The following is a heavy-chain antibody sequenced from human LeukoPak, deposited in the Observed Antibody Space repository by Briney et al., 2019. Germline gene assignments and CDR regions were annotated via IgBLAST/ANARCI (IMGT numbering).Heavy chain of an antibody. J-gene: IGHJ4*02. CDR1: GYTFSGYY. Sequence: ASVKVSCKASGYTFSGYYIHWVRQAPGQGLEWMGIINPSGGSTSYAQKFQGRVTMTRDMSTSTVYMELSSLRSEDTAVYYCARGNKFGDFDYWGQGTLVTVSS. CDR3: ARGNKFGDFDY. V-gene: IGHV1-46*01. CDR2: INPSGGST. D-gene: IGHD3-16*01.